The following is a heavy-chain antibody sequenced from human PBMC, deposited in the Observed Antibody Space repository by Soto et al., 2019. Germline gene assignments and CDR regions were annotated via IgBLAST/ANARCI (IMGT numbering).Heavy chain of an antibody. CDR1: GGSISSYY. J-gene: IGHJ4*02. Sequence: SETLSLTGTVSGGSISSYYWSWIRQPPGKGLEWIGYIYYSGSTNYNPSLKSRVTISVDTSKNQFSLKLSSVTAADTAVYYCARGGHYDILTGYSYYFDYWGQGTLVTVSS. V-gene: IGHV4-59*01. CDR3: ARGGHYDILTGYSYYFDY. D-gene: IGHD3-9*01. CDR2: IYYSGST.